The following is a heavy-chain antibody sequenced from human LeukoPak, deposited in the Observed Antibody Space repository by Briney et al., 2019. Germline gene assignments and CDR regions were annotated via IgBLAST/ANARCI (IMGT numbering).Heavy chain of an antibody. CDR3: ASPLMCNSTTCYDH. J-gene: IGHJ5*02. CDR1: GGSISRYS. V-gene: IGHV4-59*12. Sequence: SETLSLTCIVSGGSISRYSWNWIRQSPGKGLEWIGYIAHSGTTSYKSSLKSRVTISVDTSKNQLSLKLSSVTAADTAVYYCASPLMCNSTTCYDHWGQGTLVTVSS. D-gene: IGHD2-2*01. CDR2: IAHSGTT.